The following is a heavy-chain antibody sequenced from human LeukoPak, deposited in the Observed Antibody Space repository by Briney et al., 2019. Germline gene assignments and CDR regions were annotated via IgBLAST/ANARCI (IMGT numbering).Heavy chain of an antibody. CDR2: IYPANSDT. V-gene: IGHV5-51*01. CDR1: GYSFTVYW. CDR3: ARLQPQGYYFDY. D-gene: IGHD1-1*01. J-gene: IGHJ4*02. Sequence: GESLQISCKGSGYSFTVYWIGWVRQMPGKRLEWLGIIYPANSDTRYSPSFQGDVTISADKSISTAYLQWSSLKASDTAMYYCARLQPQGYYFDYWGQGTLVTVSS.